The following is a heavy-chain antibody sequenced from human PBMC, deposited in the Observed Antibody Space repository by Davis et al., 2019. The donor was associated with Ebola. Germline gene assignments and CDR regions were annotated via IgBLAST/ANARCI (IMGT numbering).Heavy chain of an antibody. CDR1: GFTFSSYA. CDR2: ISGSGGST. J-gene: IGHJ6*02. V-gene: IGHV3-23*01. Sequence: GESLKISCAASGFTFSSYAMSWVRQAPGKGLEWVSAISGSGGSTYYADSVKGRFAISRDNSKNTLYLQMDSLRDEDTAVYFCARVRSGYYPSAMDVWGQGTTVTVSS. D-gene: IGHD3-3*01. CDR3: ARVRSGYYPSAMDV.